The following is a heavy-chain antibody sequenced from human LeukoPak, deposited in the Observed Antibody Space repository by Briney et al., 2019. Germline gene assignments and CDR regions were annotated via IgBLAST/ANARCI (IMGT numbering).Heavy chain of an antibody. J-gene: IGHJ4*02. Sequence: SETLSLTCTVSGDSISGYYWSWIRQPAGKGLEWLGRIYASGSTTYDASLKSRVTMSVDTSKNQFSLKLSPVTAADTAVYYCARGRTPTTGDYWGQGTLVTVSS. D-gene: IGHD1-26*01. CDR1: GDSISGYY. CDR2: IYASGST. CDR3: ARGRTPTTGDY. V-gene: IGHV4-4*07.